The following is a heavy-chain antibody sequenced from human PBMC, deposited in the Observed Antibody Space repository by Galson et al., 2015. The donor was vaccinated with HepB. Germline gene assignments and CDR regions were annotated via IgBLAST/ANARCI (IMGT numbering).Heavy chain of an antibody. V-gene: IGHV3-48*01. D-gene: IGHD5-12*01. CDR3: VRDRGSGFGGNDVPSFDY. CDR2: ISSDSRTI. CDR1: GLRLTDYA. Sequence: SLRLPCAASGLRLTDYAMNWVRRAPGKGLEWAAYISSDSRTIHYADSVKGRFTISRDNAKNSVYLQMTNLRGEDTAVYYCVRDRGSGFGGNDVPSFDYWGRGSLVTVS. J-gene: IGHJ4*02.